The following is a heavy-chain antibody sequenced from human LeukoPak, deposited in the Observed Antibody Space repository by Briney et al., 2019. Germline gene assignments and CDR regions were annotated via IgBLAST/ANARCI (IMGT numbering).Heavy chain of an antibody. CDR1: GGSISSYY. Sequence: PSETLSLTCTVSGGSISSYYWSWIRQPPGKGLEWIGSIYHSGSTYYNPSLKSRVTISVDTSKNQFSLKLSSVTAADTAVYYCARAVWFGETSFDYWGQGTLVTVSS. CDR2: IYHSGST. D-gene: IGHD3-10*01. CDR3: ARAVWFGETSFDY. V-gene: IGHV4-59*01. J-gene: IGHJ4*02.